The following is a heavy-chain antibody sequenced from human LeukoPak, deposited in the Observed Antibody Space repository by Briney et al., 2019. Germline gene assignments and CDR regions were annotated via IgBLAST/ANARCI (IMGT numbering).Heavy chain of an antibody. J-gene: IGHJ3*02. CDR2: IKSKTDGGTT. CDR1: GFTFSNAW. CDR3: ARLWFGAKKVPSDAFDI. Sequence: GGSLRLSCAASGFTFSNAWMNWVRQAPGKGLEWVGRIKSKTDGGTTDYAAPVKGRFTISRDDSKNTLYLQMNSLRAEDTAVYYCARLWFGAKKVPSDAFDIWGQGTMVTVSS. D-gene: IGHD3-10*01. V-gene: IGHV3-15*07.